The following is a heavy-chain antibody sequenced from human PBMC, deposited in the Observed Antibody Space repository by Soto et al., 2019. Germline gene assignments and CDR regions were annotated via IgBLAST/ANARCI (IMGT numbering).Heavy chain of an antibody. J-gene: IGHJ6*03. D-gene: IGHD2-15*01. CDR1: GGSFSGYY. V-gene: IGHV4-34*01. CDR2: INHSGST. Sequence: QVQLQQWGAGLLKPSETLSLTCAVYGGSFSGYYWSWIRQPPGKGLEWIGEINHSGSTNYNPSLKSRVTISVDTSKNQFSLKLSSVTAADTAVYYCARAESDIVVVVAATTDYYYYMDVWGKGTTVTVSS. CDR3: ARAESDIVVVVAATTDYYYYMDV.